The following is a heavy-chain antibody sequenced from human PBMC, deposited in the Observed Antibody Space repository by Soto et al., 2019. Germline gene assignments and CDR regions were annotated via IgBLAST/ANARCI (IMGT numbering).Heavy chain of an antibody. CDR2: INPSGGST. CDR3: AREWCMPHQPYYYYGMDV. D-gene: IGHD2-8*01. J-gene: IGHJ6*02. Sequence: GASVKVSCKASGYTFTSYYMHWVRQAPGQGLEWMGIINPSGGSTSYAQKFQGRVTMTRDTSTSTVYMELSSLRSEDTAVYYCAREWCMPHQPYYYYGMDVWGQGTTVTVSS. CDR1: GYTFTSYY. V-gene: IGHV1-46*01.